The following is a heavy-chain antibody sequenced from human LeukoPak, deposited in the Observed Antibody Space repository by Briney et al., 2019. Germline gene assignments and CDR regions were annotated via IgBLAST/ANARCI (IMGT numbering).Heavy chain of an antibody. CDR2: IYSSEDT. J-gene: IGHJ3*02. V-gene: IGHV4-4*07. CDR3: ARDAFDI. Sequence: SETLSLTCTVSGGSISRYYWSWIRQPAGKGLEWIGRIYSSEDTYYSPSLKSRVTMSVDTSKYQFSLKLTSVTAADTAVYYCARDAFDIWGQGTMVTVSS. CDR1: GGSISRYY.